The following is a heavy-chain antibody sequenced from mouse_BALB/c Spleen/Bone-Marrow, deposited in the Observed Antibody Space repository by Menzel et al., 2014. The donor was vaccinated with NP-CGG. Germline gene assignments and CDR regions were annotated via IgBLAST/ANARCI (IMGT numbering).Heavy chain of an antibody. CDR3: ARSGSSSGYFDY. CDR1: GFTFSSFG. D-gene: IGHD1-1*01. CDR2: ISSGSSTI. J-gene: IGHJ2*01. Sequence: EVQLVETGGGLVQPGGSRKLSCAASGFTFSSFGMHWVRQAPEKGLEWVAYISSGSSTIYYADTVMGRFTISRDNPKNTLFLQMTSLRSEDTAMYYCARSGSSSGYFDYWGRGTTLTVSS. V-gene: IGHV5-17*02.